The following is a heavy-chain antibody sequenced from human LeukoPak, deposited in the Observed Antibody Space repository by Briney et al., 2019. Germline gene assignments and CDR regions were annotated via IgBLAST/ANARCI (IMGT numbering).Heavy chain of an antibody. D-gene: IGHD5-24*01. CDR3: ARRGGSDGWGAFDI. J-gene: IGHJ3*02. CDR2: IRGSDT. CDR1: GFTFSNYG. Sequence: PGGSLRLSCAASGFTFSNYGMNWVRQAAGKGLEWVAGIRGSDTYYADAVKGRFTISRDISKNTLYIQMNSLSREDTAVYYCARRGGSDGWGAFDIWGQGTVVTVSS. V-gene: IGHV3-23*01.